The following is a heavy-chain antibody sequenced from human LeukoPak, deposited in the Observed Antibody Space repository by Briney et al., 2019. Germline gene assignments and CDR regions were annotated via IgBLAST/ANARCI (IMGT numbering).Heavy chain of an antibody. Sequence: GGSLRLSCAVSGFTFSTYAMSWVRQAPGKGLEWVSAISGSGGGTYYADSVKGRFTISRDNSKNMLYLQMNSLRAEDTAAYYCAKLRSGLSYFDHWGQGTLVTVSS. CDR3: AKLRSGLSYFDH. D-gene: IGHD4-17*01. V-gene: IGHV3-23*01. CDR2: ISGSGGGT. CDR1: GFTFSTYA. J-gene: IGHJ4*02.